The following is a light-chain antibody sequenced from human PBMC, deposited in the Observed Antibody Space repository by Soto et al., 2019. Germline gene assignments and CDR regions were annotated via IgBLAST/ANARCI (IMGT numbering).Light chain of an antibody. CDR3: QQLITYPFT. Sequence: DIQLAQSPSFLSASVGDRVTITCRASQGITSYLAWYQQRPGKAPTLLIYGASTLQSGVPSRFSGSGSATEFTLTISSLQTEDFATYYCQQLITYPFTFGPGTKVDIK. J-gene: IGKJ3*01. V-gene: IGKV1-9*01. CDR1: QGITSY. CDR2: GAS.